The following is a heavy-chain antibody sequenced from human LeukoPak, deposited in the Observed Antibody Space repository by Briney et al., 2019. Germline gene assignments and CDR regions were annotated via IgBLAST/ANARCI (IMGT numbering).Heavy chain of an antibody. J-gene: IGHJ4*02. CDR2: ISGSGGST. CDR3: AKVEGYYDSSGYRTRAVDY. Sequence: PGGSLRLSCAASGFTFSSYAMSWVRQAPGKGLEWVSAISGSGGSTYYADSVKGRFTISRDNFKNTLYLQMNSLRAEDTAVYYCAKVEGYYDSSGYRTRAVDYWGQGTLVTVSS. CDR1: GFTFSSYA. V-gene: IGHV3-23*01. D-gene: IGHD3-22*01.